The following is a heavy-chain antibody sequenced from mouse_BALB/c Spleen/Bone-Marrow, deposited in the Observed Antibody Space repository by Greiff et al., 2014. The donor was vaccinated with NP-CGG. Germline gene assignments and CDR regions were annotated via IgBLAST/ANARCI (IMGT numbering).Heavy chain of an antibody. CDR2: IDPETGGT. CDR1: GYTFTDYE. D-gene: IGHD2-1*01. J-gene: IGHJ4*01. V-gene: IGHV1-15*01. CDR3: TRSLYGNYVMDF. Sequence: VQLQQSGAELVRPGVSVALSCKASGYTFTDYEMHWVKQTPVHGLEWIGAIDPETGGTAYNQKFKGKATLTADKSSSTAYMELRSLTSEDSAVYYCTRSLYGNYVMDFWGQGTSVTVSS.